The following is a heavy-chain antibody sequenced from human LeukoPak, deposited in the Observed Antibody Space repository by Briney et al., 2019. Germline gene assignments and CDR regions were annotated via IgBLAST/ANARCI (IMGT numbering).Heavy chain of an antibody. CDR2: ISSSSSYI. D-gene: IGHD1-20*01. Sequence: PGGSLRLSCAASGFTFSSYSMNWVRQAPGKGLEWVSSISSSSSYIYYADSVKGRFTISRDNAKNSLYLQMNSLRAEDTAVYYCAKSFPSRYNWNDDNLDYFDYWGQGTLVTVSS. CDR3: AKSFPSRYNWNDDNLDYFDY. J-gene: IGHJ4*02. V-gene: IGHV3-21*01. CDR1: GFTFSSYS.